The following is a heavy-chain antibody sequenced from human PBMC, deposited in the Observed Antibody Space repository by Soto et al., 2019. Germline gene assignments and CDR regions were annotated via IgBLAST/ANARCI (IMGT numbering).Heavy chain of an antibody. CDR3: GMLMVWSYDAFDI. V-gene: IGHV3-64*04. CDR2: ISSNGVGT. CDR1: GFTLSGYA. D-gene: IGHD2-8*01. Sequence: VQLAESGGGLAQPGGSLRLSCAASGFTLSGYAMDWVRQAPGKGLEYVSGISSNGVGTYYSDSVKGRFTISRDESKNTLYLQMNSLRAEDTAVYYCGMLMVWSYDAFDIWGQGTMVTVSS. J-gene: IGHJ3*02.